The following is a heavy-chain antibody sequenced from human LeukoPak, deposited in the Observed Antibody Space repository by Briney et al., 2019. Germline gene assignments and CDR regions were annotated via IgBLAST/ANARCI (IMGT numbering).Heavy chain of an antibody. Sequence: PGGSLRLSCAASGFTFSSYGMHWVRQAPGKGLEWVAVIWYDGSNKYYADSVKGRFTISRDNSKNTLYLQMNSLRAEDTAVYYRARTYYYDSSGDYWGQGTLVTVSS. CDR2: IWYDGSNK. CDR1: GFTFSSYG. CDR3: ARTYYYDSSGDY. J-gene: IGHJ4*02. D-gene: IGHD3-22*01. V-gene: IGHV3-33*01.